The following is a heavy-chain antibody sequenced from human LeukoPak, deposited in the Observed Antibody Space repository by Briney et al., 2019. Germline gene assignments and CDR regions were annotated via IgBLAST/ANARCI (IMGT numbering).Heavy chain of an antibody. CDR1: GYSFTDYW. J-gene: IGHJ4*02. V-gene: IGHV5-51*01. CDR2: IYPGDSDT. Sequence: GESLKISCKGSGYSFTDYWIGWVRQMPGKGLEWMGIIYPGDSDTRCSPSFQGQVTISADKSINTAYLQWSSLKASDTAIYYCARHVRDDYRVLDYWGQGTLVTVSS. CDR3: ARHVRDDYRVLDY. D-gene: IGHD5-24*01.